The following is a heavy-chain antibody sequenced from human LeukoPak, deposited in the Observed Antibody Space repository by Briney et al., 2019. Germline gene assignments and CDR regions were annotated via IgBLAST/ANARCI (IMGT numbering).Heavy chain of an antibody. Sequence: PSETLSLTCAVYGGSFSGYYWSWIRQPPGKGLEWIGEINHSGSTNYSPSLKSRVTISVDTSKNQFSLKLSSVTAADTAVYYCARRVATKKGWFDPWGQGTLVTVSS. CDR1: GGSFSGYY. J-gene: IGHJ5*02. CDR3: ARRVATKKGWFDP. V-gene: IGHV4-34*01. CDR2: INHSGST. D-gene: IGHD5-12*01.